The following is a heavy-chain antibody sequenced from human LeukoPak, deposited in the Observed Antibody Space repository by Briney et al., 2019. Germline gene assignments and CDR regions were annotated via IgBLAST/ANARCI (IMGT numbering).Heavy chain of an antibody. CDR3: ARDTARDAFDI. CDR2: IYSGGST. CDR1: GFTVSSNY. Sequence: GGSLRLSCAASGFTVSSNYMSWVRQAPGKGLEWVSVIYSGGSTYYADSVKGRFTISRDNSKNTLYLQMNSLRAEDTAVYYCARDTARDAFDIWGQGTMVTVPS. V-gene: IGHV3-53*01. D-gene: IGHD5-18*01. J-gene: IGHJ3*02.